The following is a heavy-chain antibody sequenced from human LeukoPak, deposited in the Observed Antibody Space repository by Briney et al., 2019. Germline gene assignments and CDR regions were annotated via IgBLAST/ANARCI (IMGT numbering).Heavy chain of an antibody. CDR2: IYSGGST. CDR3: ARGAYGSGSYCDY. Sequence: PGGSLRLSCAASGFTVSSNYMSWVRQAPGKGLEWVSVIYSGGSTYYADSVKGRFTISRDNSKNTLYLQMNSLRAEDTAVYYCARGAYGSGSYCDYWGQGTLVTVSS. D-gene: IGHD3-10*01. CDR1: GFTVSSNY. V-gene: IGHV3-53*01. J-gene: IGHJ4*02.